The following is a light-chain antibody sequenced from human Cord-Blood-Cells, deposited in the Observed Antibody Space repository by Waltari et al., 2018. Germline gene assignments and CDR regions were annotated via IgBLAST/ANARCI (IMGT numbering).Light chain of an antibody. V-gene: IGLV1-40*01. Sequence: QSVLTQPPSVYGAPGQRVTISCTGSSPNIGAGYDVHWYQQLPGTAPKLLIYGNSNRPSGVPDRFSGSKSGTSASLAITGLQAEDEADYYCQSYDSSLSDLYVFGTGTKVTVL. CDR3: QSYDSSLSDLYV. J-gene: IGLJ1*01. CDR1: SPNIGAGYD. CDR2: GNS.